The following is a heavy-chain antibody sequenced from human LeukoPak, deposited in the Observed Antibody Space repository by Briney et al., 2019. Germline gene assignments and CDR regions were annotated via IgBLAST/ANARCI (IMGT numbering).Heavy chain of an antibody. D-gene: IGHD3-10*01. CDR2: INPNSGGT. Sequence: ASVKVSCKASGYTLTGYYIHWVRQAPGQGLECVGWINPNSGGTNYAQKFQGRVTMTRDTSISTAYMELSRLRSDDTAVYYCARGGSGSYFSWLDPWGQGTLVTVSS. CDR3: ARGGSGSYFSWLDP. CDR1: GYTLTGYY. J-gene: IGHJ5*02. V-gene: IGHV1-2*02.